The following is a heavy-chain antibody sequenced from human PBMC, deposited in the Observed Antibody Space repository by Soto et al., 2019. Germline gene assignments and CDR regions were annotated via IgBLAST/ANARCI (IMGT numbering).Heavy chain of an antibody. CDR3: ARHDEGGPIPGDFQP. CDR1: GGSINTRSYY. J-gene: IGHJ1*01. CDR2: VYYSGTT. D-gene: IGHD1-1*01. Sequence: QLQLQESGPGLMKTSETLSLTCTVSGGSINTRSYYWGWLRQPPGKGPEWIGSVYYSGTTHYTPSLKSRVTISIDTSKSQFSLQLTSVTAADTAVYYCARHDEGGPIPGDFQPWGQGTLVTVSS. V-gene: IGHV4-39*01.